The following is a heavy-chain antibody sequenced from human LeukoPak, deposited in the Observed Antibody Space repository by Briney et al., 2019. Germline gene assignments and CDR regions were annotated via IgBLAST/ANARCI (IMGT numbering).Heavy chain of an antibody. CDR2: IYSGGST. CDR3: ARGRPCDSSGYYYHAFDI. CDR1: GFTVSSNY. D-gene: IGHD3-22*01. Sequence: GGSLRLSCAASGFTVSSNYMSWVRQAPGKGLEWVSVIYSGGSTYYADSVKGRFTISRDNSKNTLYLQMNSQRAEDTAVYYCARGRPCDSSGYYYHAFDIWGQGTMVTVSS. J-gene: IGHJ3*02. V-gene: IGHV3-66*01.